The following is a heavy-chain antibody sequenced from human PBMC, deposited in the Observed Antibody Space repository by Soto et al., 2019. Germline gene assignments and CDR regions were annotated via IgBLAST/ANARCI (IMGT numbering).Heavy chain of an antibody. V-gene: IGHV3-30-3*01. D-gene: IGHD2-15*01. CDR2: MSFDGSQK. CDR3: VRGDSRDY. CDR1: GFTLSTYT. J-gene: IGHJ4*02. Sequence: GGSLRLSCAASGFTLSTYTMHWVRQAPGKGLEWVALMSFDGSQKYYADSVKGRFTISRDNADSSLYLQMGSLRVEDTALYYCVRGDSRDYWGQGTLVTVSS.